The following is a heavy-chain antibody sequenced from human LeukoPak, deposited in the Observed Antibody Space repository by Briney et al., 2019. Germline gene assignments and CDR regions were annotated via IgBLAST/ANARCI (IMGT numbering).Heavy chain of an antibody. D-gene: IGHD4-23*01. V-gene: IGHV3-23*01. Sequence: GGSLRLSCAASGFTFSGYAMNWVRQAPGKGLEWVSGIGGSGGTTYYADSVKGRFTISRDNSKNTLYLQMNSLRAEDTAVYYCAKGGGATVVANFDYWGQGTLVTVSS. CDR2: IGGSGGTT. CDR1: GFTFSGYA. CDR3: AKGGGATVVANFDY. J-gene: IGHJ4*02.